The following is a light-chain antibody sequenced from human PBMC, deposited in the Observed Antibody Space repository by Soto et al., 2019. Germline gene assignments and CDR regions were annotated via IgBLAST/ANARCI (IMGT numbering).Light chain of an antibody. CDR3: SSYTSSSTWV. CDR2: DVS. J-gene: IGLJ3*02. CDR1: SRDVGGYNY. V-gene: IGLV2-14*01. Sequence: QSALTQPASVSGSPGQSITISCTGTSRDVGGYNYVSLYQQHPGKAPKLMIYDVSNRPSVVSNRFSGSKSGNTASLTISGLQAEDESDYYCSSYTSSSTWVFGGGTKLTVL.